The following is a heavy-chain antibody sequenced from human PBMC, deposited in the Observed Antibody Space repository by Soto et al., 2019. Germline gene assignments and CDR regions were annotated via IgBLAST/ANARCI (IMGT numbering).Heavy chain of an antibody. D-gene: IGHD4-4*01. V-gene: IGHV3-74*01. CDR2: IDSDGSTT. CDR1: GFTFSVYW. CDR3: SRPGYSNYGPGVDV. J-gene: IGHJ6*02. Sequence: EVQLVESGGGLVQPGGSLRLSCAASGFTFSVYWMHWVRQAPGKGLVWVSRIDSDGSTTSYADSVKGRLTISRDNAKSTLYLQMNSLRAEDPPVYYCSRPGYSNYGPGVDVWGQGTTVTVSS.